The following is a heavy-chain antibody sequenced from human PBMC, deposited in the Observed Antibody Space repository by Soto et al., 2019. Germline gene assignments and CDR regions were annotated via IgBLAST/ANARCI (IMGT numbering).Heavy chain of an antibody. CDR1: GFIFDDYG. J-gene: IGHJ4*02. Sequence: EVQLVESGGGVVRPGGSLRLSCVASGFIFDDYGMNWVRQVPGKGLEWVSGINWNGGTTHYADSVKGRFTISRDNAKNSLDLQMYRRDGDGIGFDCCSESQSPMVRGVIEAFDYWGQGTLFTVSS. CDR2: INWNGGTT. CDR3: SESQSPMVRGVIEAFDY. V-gene: IGHV3-20*04. D-gene: IGHD3-10*01.